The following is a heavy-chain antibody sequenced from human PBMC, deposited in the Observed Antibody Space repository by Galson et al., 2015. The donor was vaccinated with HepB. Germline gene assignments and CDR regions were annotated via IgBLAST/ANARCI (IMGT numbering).Heavy chain of an antibody. Sequence: SLRLSCAASGFTFSSYWMHWVRQAPGKGLVWVSRINSDGSSTSYADSVKDRFTISRDNAKNTLYLQMNSLRAEDTAVYYCASEVPPPVMVRGVSNYYYGMDVWGQGTTVTVSS. V-gene: IGHV3-74*01. CDR2: INSDGSST. J-gene: IGHJ6*02. D-gene: IGHD3-10*01. CDR1: GFTFSSYW. CDR3: ASEVPPPVMVRGVSNYYYGMDV.